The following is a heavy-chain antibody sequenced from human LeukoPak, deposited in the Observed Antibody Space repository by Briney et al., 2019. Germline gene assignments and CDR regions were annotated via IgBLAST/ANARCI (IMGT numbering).Heavy chain of an antibody. J-gene: IGHJ4*02. Sequence: PGGSLRLSCAASGFTFSSFAMTWVRLAPGKGLEWVSGISGSGITTYYADSVKGRLTISRDNSKNTLFLQMNSLRAEDTAVYYCAKNYYDSSGYYYGEDYWGQGTLVTVSS. CDR2: ISGSGITT. D-gene: IGHD3-22*01. CDR3: AKNYYDSSGYYYGEDY. V-gene: IGHV3-23*01. CDR1: GFTFSSFA.